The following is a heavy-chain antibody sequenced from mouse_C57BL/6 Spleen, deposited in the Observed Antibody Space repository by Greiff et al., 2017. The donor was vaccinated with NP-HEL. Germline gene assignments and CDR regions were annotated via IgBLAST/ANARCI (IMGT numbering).Heavy chain of an antibody. J-gene: IGHJ4*01. CDR3: ARNYGSSYYSMDY. D-gene: IGHD1-1*01. CDR2: IDPEDGDT. V-gene: IGHV14-2*01. Sequence: VQLQQSGAELVKPGASVKLSCTASGFNFKDYYMHWVKQRPEQGLEWIGRIDPEDGDTKYAPKFQGKATITADTSSNTAYLQLSSLTSEDTAVYYGARNYGSSYYSMDYWGQGTSLTVSS. CDR1: GFNFKDYY.